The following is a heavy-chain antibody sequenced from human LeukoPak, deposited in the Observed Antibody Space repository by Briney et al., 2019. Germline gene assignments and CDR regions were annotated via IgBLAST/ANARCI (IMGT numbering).Heavy chain of an antibody. CDR1: GGSISSSSYY. D-gene: IGHD4-17*01. Sequence: SETLSLTCTVSGGSISSSSYYWGWIRQPPGKGLEWIGSIYYSGSTYYNPSLKSRVTISVDTSKNQSSLKLSSVTAADTAVYYCARTSMTTVTNFDYWGQGTLVTVSS. CDR3: ARTSMTTVTNFDY. J-gene: IGHJ4*02. CDR2: IYYSGST. V-gene: IGHV4-39*01.